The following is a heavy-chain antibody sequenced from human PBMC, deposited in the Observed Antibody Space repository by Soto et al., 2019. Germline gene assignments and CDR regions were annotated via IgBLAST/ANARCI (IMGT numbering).Heavy chain of an antibody. D-gene: IGHD2-2*01. CDR2: IYHSGST. CDR1: GGSISSSNW. Sequence: SETLSLTCAASGGSISSSNWWSWVRQPPGKGLEWIGEIYHSGSTNYNPSLKSRVTISVDKSKNQFSLKLSSVTAADTAVYYCARDRRDIVVVPAANGHGMDVWGQGTTVTVSS. CDR3: ARDRRDIVVVPAANGHGMDV. J-gene: IGHJ6*02. V-gene: IGHV4-4*02.